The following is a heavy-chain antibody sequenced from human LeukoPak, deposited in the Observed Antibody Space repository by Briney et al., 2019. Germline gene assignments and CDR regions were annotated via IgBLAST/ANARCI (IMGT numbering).Heavy chain of an antibody. J-gene: IGHJ3*02. Sequence: GGSLRLSCAASGFTVSSNYMTWVRQAPGKGLEWVSIIYTGGSTYYADSVKGRFTISRDNSKNTLYLQMNSLRAEDTAVYYCAKPGSGSYYPALDAFDIWGQGTMVTVSS. D-gene: IGHD1-26*01. CDR2: IYTGGST. V-gene: IGHV3-53*01. CDR1: GFTVSSNY. CDR3: AKPGSGSYYPALDAFDI.